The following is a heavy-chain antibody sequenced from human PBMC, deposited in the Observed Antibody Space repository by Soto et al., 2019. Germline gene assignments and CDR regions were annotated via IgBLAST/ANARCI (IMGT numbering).Heavy chain of an antibody. V-gene: IGHV1-69*08. D-gene: IGHD1-1*01. CDR2: IIPILGIA. J-gene: IGHJ6*02. Sequence: QVQLVQSGAEVKKPGSSVKVSCKASGGTFSSYTISWVRQAPGQGLEWMGRIIPILGIANYAQKFQGRVTITADKATSTAYLELSRLRPEDTAVYYLARDRGVQREGLRWLNSYGLDVWGQGTTVTVSS. CDR1: GGTFSSYT. CDR3: ARDRGVQREGLRWLNSYGLDV.